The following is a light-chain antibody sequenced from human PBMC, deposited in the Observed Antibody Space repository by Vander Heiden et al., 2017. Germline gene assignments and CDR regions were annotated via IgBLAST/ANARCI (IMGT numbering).Light chain of an antibody. CDR2: ADD. Sequence: QSVLTQPPSASGTPGPRVSISCSGRNSNLGINAVTWYQHVPGTAPKLLIHADDERPSGVPDRFSASKSGTSASLAISGLQSEDEADYYCAAWDDDLDGPVFGGGTKLTVL. J-gene: IGLJ3*02. CDR3: AAWDDDLDGPV. V-gene: IGLV1-44*01. CDR1: NSNLGINA.